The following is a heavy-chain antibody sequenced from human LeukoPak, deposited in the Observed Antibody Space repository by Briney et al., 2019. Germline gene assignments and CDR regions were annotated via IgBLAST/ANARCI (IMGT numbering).Heavy chain of an antibody. CDR3: AGRFYFDL. V-gene: IGHV4-34*01. J-gene: IGHJ2*01. CDR2: IHSNVGT. CDR1: GGSISGHY. Sequence: PSETLSLTCTVSGGSISGHYWHWFRQAPGKEPEWIGDIHSNVGTNYNPSLESRVTISGDTSRNQFSLKLNSVTAADTAIYYCAGRFYFDLWGRGTLVTVSS.